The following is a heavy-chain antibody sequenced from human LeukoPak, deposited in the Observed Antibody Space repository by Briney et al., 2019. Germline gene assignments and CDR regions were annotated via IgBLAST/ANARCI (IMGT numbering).Heavy chain of an antibody. D-gene: IGHD6-19*01. V-gene: IGHV3-64D*06. J-gene: IGHJ4*02. CDR3: ARGPFSSGWYSYFDS. Sequence: TGGSLRLSCSASGFTFSTYAMHWVRQAPGKGLEYVSAISSNGGSTYYADSAKGRFTISRDNSKNTLYLQMSSLRAEDTAMYYCARGPFSSGWYSYFDSWGQGILVTVSS. CDR1: GFTFSTYA. CDR2: ISSNGGST.